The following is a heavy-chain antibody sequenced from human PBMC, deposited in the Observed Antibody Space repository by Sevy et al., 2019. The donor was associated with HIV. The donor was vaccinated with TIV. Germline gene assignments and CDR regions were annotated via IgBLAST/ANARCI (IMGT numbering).Heavy chain of an antibody. J-gene: IGHJ4*02. D-gene: IGHD5-12*01. Sequence: GESLKIYCKGSGYSFTNYWIGWVRQMPGKGLEWMGIIYPGDSDTRYSPSFQGQVTISADKSISTAYLQWSSLKASDTAMYYCARQGRDGYNPFDYWGQGTLVTVSS. CDR3: ARQGRDGYNPFDY. V-gene: IGHV5-51*01. CDR1: GYSFTNYW. CDR2: IYPGDSDT.